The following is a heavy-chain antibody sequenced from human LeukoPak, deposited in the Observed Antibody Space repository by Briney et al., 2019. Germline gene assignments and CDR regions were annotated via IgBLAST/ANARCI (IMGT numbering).Heavy chain of an antibody. CDR1: GFTFSSYG. J-gene: IGHJ4*02. CDR3: ANDRWGSSGPFDY. CDR2: MSYDGSDK. Sequence: PGRSLRLSCAASGFTFSSYGMHWVRQAPGKGLEWVAVMSYDGSDKYNADSVKGRFTISRDNSKKTLYLQMNSLRAEDTAVYYCANDRWGSSGPFDYWGQGTLVTVSS. D-gene: IGHD3-22*01. V-gene: IGHV3-30*18.